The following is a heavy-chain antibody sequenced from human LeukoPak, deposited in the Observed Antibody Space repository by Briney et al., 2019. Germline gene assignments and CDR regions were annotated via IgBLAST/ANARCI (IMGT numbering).Heavy chain of an antibody. Sequence: SVKVSCKASGGTFSSYAISWVRQAPGQGLEWMGGIIPIFGTANYAQKFQGRVTITADESTNTAYMELSSLRSEDTAVYYCARDGRYYDFWSGYSYYYYYMDVWGKGTTVTVSS. V-gene: IGHV1-69*13. D-gene: IGHD3-3*01. CDR2: IIPIFGTA. J-gene: IGHJ6*03. CDR3: ARDGRYYDFWSGYSYYYYYMDV. CDR1: GGTFSSYA.